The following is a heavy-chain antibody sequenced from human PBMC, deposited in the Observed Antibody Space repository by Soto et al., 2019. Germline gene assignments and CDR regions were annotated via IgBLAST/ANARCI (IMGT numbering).Heavy chain of an antibody. CDR2: INPNSGGT. D-gene: IGHD6-13*01. CDR1: GYTFTGYY. J-gene: IGHJ6*02. Sequence: SVKVSCKASGYTFTGYYMHWVRQAPGQGLEWMGWINPNSGGTNYAQKFQGWVTMTRDTSISTAYMELSRLRSDDTAVYYCARNIAAAGTYYYGMDVWGQGTTVTVSS. CDR3: ARNIAAAGTYYYGMDV. V-gene: IGHV1-2*04.